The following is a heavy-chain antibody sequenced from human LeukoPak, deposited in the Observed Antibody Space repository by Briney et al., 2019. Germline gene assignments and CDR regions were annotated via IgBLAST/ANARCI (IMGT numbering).Heavy chain of an antibody. CDR3: ARVWDYYYMDV. CDR1: GGSISSYY. V-gene: IGHV4-59*01. Sequence: SETLSLTCTVSGGSISSYYWSWIRQTPGKGLEWIGYIYYSGSADYNPSLKSRVTISVDTSKNQFSLKMNSVTAADTAVYYCARVWDYYYMDVWGKGTTVTVSS. J-gene: IGHJ6*03. CDR2: IYYSGSA. D-gene: IGHD1-14*01.